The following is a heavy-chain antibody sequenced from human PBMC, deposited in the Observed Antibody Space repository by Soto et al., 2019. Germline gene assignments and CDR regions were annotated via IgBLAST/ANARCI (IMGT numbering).Heavy chain of an antibody. Sequence: SETLSLTSTVSVGSSRTAHWWGWVRQPPGKGLEWIGEIYHGGGARYNPSLRRRVTISVDKSKNQFSLNLSSVTAADTAVYYCARLIMTANSFDIWGQGTMVS. CDR2: IYHGGGA. J-gene: IGHJ3*02. D-gene: IGHD2-21*02. V-gene: IGHV4-4*02. CDR1: VGSSRTAHW. CDR3: ARLIMTANSFDI.